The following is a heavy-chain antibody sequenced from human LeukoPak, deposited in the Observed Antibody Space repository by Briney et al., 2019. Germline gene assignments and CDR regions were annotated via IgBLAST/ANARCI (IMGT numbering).Heavy chain of an antibody. CDR3: ARDALGIVVVVAATPFGFDP. Sequence: GASVKVSCKASGYTFTGYYMHWVRQAPGQGLEWMGIINPSGGSTSYAQKLRGRGTMTRDMSTSTVYMELSSLRSEDTAVYYCARDALGIVVVVAATPFGFDPWGQGTLVTVSS. CDR1: GYTFTGYY. V-gene: IGHV1-46*04. J-gene: IGHJ5*02. D-gene: IGHD2-15*01. CDR2: INPSGGST.